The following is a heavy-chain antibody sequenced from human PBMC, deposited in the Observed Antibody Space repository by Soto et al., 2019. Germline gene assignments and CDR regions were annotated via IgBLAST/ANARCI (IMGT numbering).Heavy chain of an antibody. Sequence: QVQLQQWGAGLLKPSETLSLTCAVYGGSFSGYYWSWIRQPPGKGLEWIGEINHSGSTNYNPSLKSRVTISVDKSKNQFSLKLSSVTAADTAVYYCARASLGYCSGGSCYSVPYFDYWGQGTLVTVSS. CDR2: INHSGST. J-gene: IGHJ4*02. CDR3: ARASLGYCSGGSCYSVPYFDY. D-gene: IGHD2-15*01. CDR1: GGSFSGYY. V-gene: IGHV4-34*01.